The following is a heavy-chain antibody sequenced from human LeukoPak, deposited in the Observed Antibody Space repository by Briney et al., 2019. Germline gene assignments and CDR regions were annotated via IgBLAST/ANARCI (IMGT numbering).Heavy chain of an antibody. J-gene: IGHJ5*02. CDR1: GGTFSSYA. D-gene: IGHD6-19*01. V-gene: IGHV1-69*04. Sequence: SVKVSCKASGGTFSSYAISWVRQAPGQGLEWMGRIIPILGIANYAQKFQGRVTITADKSTSTAYMELSSLRSEDTAVYYCARTAPAITSIAVAGTWGQGTLVTVSS. CDR2: IIPILGIA. CDR3: ARTAPAITSIAVAGT.